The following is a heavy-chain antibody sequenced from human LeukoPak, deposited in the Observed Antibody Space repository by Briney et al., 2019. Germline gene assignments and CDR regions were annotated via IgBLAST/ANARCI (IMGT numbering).Heavy chain of an antibody. V-gene: IGHV5-51*01. J-gene: IGHJ4*02. CDR2: IYPGDSDT. CDR1: GYSFTSYW. D-gene: IGHD3-22*01. CDR3: ARRGDSSGYMYYFDY. Sequence: GESLKISCKGSGYSFTSYWIGWVRQMPGKGLEGMGIIYPGDSDTRYSPSFQGQVTISADKSISTAYLQWSSLKASDTAMYYCARRGDSSGYMYYFDYWGQGTLVTVSS.